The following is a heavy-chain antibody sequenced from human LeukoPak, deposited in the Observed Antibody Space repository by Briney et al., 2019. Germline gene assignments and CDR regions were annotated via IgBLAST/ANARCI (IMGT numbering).Heavy chain of an antibody. CDR1: GFTFSHCG. V-gene: IGHV3-33*06. D-gene: IGHD4-11*01. J-gene: IGHJ1*01. CDR2: IWSDGSDK. CDR3: AKDAQRGFDYSNSLQH. Sequence: GGSLRLSCAASGFTFSHCGMHWVRQAPGAGLEWVAVIWSDGSDKYYAKSVKGRFTISRDNSKNSLYLQMNSLRAEDTAVYYCAKDAQRGFDYSNSLQHWGQGALVTVSS.